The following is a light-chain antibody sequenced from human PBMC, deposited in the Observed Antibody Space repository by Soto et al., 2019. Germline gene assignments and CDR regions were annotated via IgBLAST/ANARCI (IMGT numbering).Light chain of an antibody. V-gene: IGKV3-20*01. CDR3: QQYGSSAII. CDR1: QSVGSNY. J-gene: IGKJ5*01. Sequence: LPQSQDIVSMHQAETATLSCRASQSVGSNYLAWYQQKPGQAPRLLMYDASGRASGIPDRFSGSVSGTDFTLTITRLEPEDFAVFYCQQYGSSAIIFGQGTRLEIK. CDR2: DAS.